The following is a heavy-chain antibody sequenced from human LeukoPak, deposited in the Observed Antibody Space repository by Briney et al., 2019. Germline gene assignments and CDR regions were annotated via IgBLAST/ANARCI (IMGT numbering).Heavy chain of an antibody. D-gene: IGHD3-22*01. V-gene: IGHV3-7*01. CDR1: GFTFSNYW. Sequence: GGSLRLSCAASGFTFSNYWMSWVRQAPGKGLEWVANIKQDGSEKYYVDSVKGRFTISRDNAKNSLYLQMSSLRAEDTAVYYCAKDQVILVVTYIDYWGQGTLVTVSS. J-gene: IGHJ4*02. CDR3: AKDQVILVVTYIDY. CDR2: IKQDGSEK.